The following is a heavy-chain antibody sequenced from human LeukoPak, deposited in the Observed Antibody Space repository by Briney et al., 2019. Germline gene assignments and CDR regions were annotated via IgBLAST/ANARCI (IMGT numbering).Heavy chain of an antibody. D-gene: IGHD3-22*01. CDR2: IYYTGST. V-gene: IGHV4-59*01. CDR3: ARGYYDSSGYDDAFDI. CDR1: GGSINSYY. Sequence: SETLSLTCTVSGGSINSYYWSWIRQPPGKALEWIGSIYYTGSTNYNPSLKSRVTISVDTSKNQFSLKLSSVTAADTAVYYCARGYYDSSGYDDAFDIWGQGTMVTVSS. J-gene: IGHJ3*02.